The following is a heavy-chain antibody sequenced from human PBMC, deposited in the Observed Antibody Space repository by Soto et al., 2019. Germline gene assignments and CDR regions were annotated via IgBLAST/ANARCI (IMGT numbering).Heavy chain of an antibody. CDR3: ARERGPYDFWSGYYDYYYGMDV. CDR2: ISSSSSYI. D-gene: IGHD3-3*01. J-gene: IGHJ6*02. CDR1: GFTFSSYS. Sequence: PGGSLRLSCAASGFTFSSYSMNWVRQAPGKGLEWVSSISSSSSYIYYADSVKGRFTISRDNAKNSLYLQMNSLRAEDTAVYYCARERGPYDFWSGYYDYYYGMDVWGQGTTVTVSS. V-gene: IGHV3-21*01.